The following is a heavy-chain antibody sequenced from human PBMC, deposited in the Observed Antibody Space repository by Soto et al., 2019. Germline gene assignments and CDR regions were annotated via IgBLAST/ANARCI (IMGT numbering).Heavy chain of an antibody. D-gene: IGHD3-16*01. J-gene: IGHJ6*02. V-gene: IGHV1-18*01. CDR2: ISAYNGNI. CDR3: ATYYDYVWDAYGMDV. CDR1: GYTFTSYG. Sequence: ASVKVSCKASGYTFTSYGISWVRQAPGQGLEWMGWISAYNGNINYAQKLQGRVTMTTDTSTSTAYMELRSLRSDDTAVYYCATYYDYVWDAYGMDVWGQGTTVTVSS.